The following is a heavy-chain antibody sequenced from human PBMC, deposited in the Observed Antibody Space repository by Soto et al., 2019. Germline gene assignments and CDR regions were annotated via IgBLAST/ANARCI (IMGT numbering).Heavy chain of an antibody. Sequence: GGSLRLSCAASGFTFSSYAMSWVRQAPGKGLEWVSSISGSGGGTYYADSVKGRFTFSRDNSKNTLYLQMNSLRAEDTAVYYCAKFGMATTKRSPPYYIDYWGQGALVTVST. V-gene: IGHV3-23*01. CDR1: GFTFSSYA. J-gene: IGHJ4*02. D-gene: IGHD1-1*01. CDR2: ISGSGGGT. CDR3: AKFGMATTKRSPPYYIDY.